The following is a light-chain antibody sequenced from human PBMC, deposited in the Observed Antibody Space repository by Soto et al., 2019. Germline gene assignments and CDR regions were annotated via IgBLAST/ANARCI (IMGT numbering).Light chain of an antibody. CDR3: QQRSNWPPMYT. V-gene: IGKV3-11*01. J-gene: IGKJ2*01. CDR2: DAS. Sequence: EIVLTQSPATLSLSPGERATLSCRASQSVSSYLAWYQQKPGQAPRLLIYDASNKATGIPARFSGSGSGTDFTLTLSSLEPEDFAVYYCQQRSNWPPMYTFVQWTKVEIK. CDR1: QSVSSY.